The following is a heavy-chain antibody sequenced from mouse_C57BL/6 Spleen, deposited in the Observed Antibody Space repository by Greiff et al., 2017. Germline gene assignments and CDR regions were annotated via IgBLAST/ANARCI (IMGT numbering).Heavy chain of an antibody. CDR1: GFTFSDSG. Sequence: EVQRVESGGGLVKPGGSLKLSCAASGFTFSDSGMHWVRQAPEKGLEWVAYISSGSSTIYYADTVKGRFTISRDDAKNTLFLQMTSLRSEDTAMYYCARTGTLDYWGQGTTLTVSS. CDR2: ISSGSSTI. D-gene: IGHD4-1*01. CDR3: ARTGTLDY. V-gene: IGHV5-17*01. J-gene: IGHJ2*01.